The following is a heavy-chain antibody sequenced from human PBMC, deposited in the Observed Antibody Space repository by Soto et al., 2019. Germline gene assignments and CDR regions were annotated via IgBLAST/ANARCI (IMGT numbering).Heavy chain of an antibody. J-gene: IGHJ5*02. D-gene: IGHD1-26*01. Sequence: ASVKGRWEAWGCPFTSYDINWVRQATGQGLEWMGWMNPNSGNTAYAQKFQGRVTMTRNTSISTAYMELSSLRSEDTAVYYCAREREGSGFDPWG. CDR1: GCPFTSYD. CDR2: MNPNSGNT. CDR3: AREREGSGFDP. V-gene: IGHV1-8*01.